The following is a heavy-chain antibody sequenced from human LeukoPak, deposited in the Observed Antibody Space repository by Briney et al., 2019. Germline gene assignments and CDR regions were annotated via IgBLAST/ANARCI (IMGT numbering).Heavy chain of an antibody. CDR3: ARDDGYNWFDP. J-gene: IGHJ5*02. Sequence: GGSLRLSCAASGFTFSSYEMNWVRQAPGKGPEWVSYISSSGSTIYYADSVKGRFTISRDNAKTSLYLQMNSLRAEDTAVYYCARDDGYNWFDPWGQGTLVTVSS. D-gene: IGHD4-17*01. CDR2: ISSSGSTI. CDR1: GFTFSSYE. V-gene: IGHV3-48*03.